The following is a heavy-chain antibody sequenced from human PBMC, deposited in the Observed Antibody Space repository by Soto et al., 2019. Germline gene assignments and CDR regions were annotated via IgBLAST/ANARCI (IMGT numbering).Heavy chain of an antibody. J-gene: IGHJ5*02. Sequence: QVQLVQSGAEVKKPRASVKVSFKTSGYNFTSYAINWVRQATGQGIEWMGWMNPNSGNTGYAQKFQGRVTMTRNTSISTAYMELSSLRSEDTAVYYCARISMVRGVSGNWFDPWGQGTLVTVSS. V-gene: IGHV1-8*01. CDR1: GYNFTSYA. D-gene: IGHD3-10*01. CDR2: MNPNSGNT. CDR3: ARISMVRGVSGNWFDP.